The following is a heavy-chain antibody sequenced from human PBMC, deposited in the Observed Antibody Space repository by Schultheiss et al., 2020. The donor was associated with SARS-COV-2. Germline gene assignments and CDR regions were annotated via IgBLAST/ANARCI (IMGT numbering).Heavy chain of an antibody. J-gene: IGHJ4*02. CDR1: GFTFSSYA. CDR3: ARDLSGWYPLFDY. CDR2: ISYDGSNK. D-gene: IGHD6-19*01. V-gene: IGHV3-30-3*01. Sequence: GGSLRLSCAASGFTFSSYAMSWVRQAPGKGLEWVAVISYDGSNKYYADSVKGRFTISRDNSKNTLYLQMNSLRAEDTAVYYCARDLSGWYPLFDYWGQGTLVTVSS.